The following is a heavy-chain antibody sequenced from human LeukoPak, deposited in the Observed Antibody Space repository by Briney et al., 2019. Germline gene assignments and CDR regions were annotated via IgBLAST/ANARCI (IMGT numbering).Heavy chain of an antibody. CDR1: GGSITTYY. Sequence: SESPSLTSTLSGGSITTYYCSSIRERPRERHEWIGYIHYSGTTNYNPSLKNRVTISLDTSKNQFSLNLSSVTAADTAVYYCARMGGYSGYATHWGQGTLVTAAS. J-gene: IGHJ4*02. V-gene: IGHV4-59*08. CDR2: IHYSGTT. CDR3: ARMGGYSGYATH. D-gene: IGHD5-12*01.